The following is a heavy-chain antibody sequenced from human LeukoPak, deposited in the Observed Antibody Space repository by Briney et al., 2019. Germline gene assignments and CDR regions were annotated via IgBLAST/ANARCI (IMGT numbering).Heavy chain of an antibody. CDR2: ISAYNGNT. CDR3: ARDSRDYGGNPPDY. V-gene: IGHV1-18*01. CDR1: GYTFTSYG. Sequence: ASVKVSCKASGYTFTSYGISWVRQAPGQGLEWMGWISAYNGNTNYAQKLQGRVTMTTDTSTSTAYMELRSMRSDDTAVYYCARDSRDYGGNPPDYWGQGTLVTVYS. J-gene: IGHJ4*02. D-gene: IGHD4-23*01.